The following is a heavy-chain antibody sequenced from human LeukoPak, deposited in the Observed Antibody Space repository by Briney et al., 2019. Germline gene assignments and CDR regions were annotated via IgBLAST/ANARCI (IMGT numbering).Heavy chain of an antibody. CDR3: AWGSGNYGSGSYDY. J-gene: IGHJ4*02. CDR1: GFTFSNYW. V-gene: IGHV3-74*01. CDR2: INSDGIST. Sequence: GGSLRLSCAASGFTFSNYWMHWVRQAPGKGLVWVSHINSDGISTTYADSVKGRFTISRDNAKNTLYLQMNSLRAEDTAVYYCAWGSGNYGSGSYDYWGQGTLVTVSS. D-gene: IGHD3-10*01.